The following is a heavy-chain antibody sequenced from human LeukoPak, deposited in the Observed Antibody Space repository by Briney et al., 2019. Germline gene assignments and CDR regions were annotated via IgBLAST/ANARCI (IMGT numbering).Heavy chain of an antibody. CDR1: EYTFTGYY. J-gene: IGHJ4*02. V-gene: IGHV1-18*04. Sequence: ASVKVSCKASEYTFTGYYMHWVRQAPGQGLEWMGWISAYNGNTNYAQKLQGRVTMTRDTSTSTVYMELSSLRSEDTAVYYCARDRVSPLGSLQYWGQGTLVTVSS. D-gene: IGHD3-22*01. CDR3: ARDRVSPLGSLQY. CDR2: ISAYNGNT.